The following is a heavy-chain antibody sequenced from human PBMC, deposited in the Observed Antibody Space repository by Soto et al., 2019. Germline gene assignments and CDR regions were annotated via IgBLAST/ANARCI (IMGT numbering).Heavy chain of an antibody. Sequence: GGSLRLSCAASGFTFSKAWMNWVRQAPGKGLEWVGRIKSKTDGGTTDYAAPVKGRFTISRDDSKNTLYLQMNSLKTEDTAVYYCTTGRVGVATISWDYYYYYGMDVWGQGTTVTVSS. J-gene: IGHJ6*02. D-gene: IGHD5-12*01. V-gene: IGHV3-15*07. CDR2: IKSKTDGGTT. CDR3: TTGRVGVATISWDYYYYYGMDV. CDR1: GFTFSKAW.